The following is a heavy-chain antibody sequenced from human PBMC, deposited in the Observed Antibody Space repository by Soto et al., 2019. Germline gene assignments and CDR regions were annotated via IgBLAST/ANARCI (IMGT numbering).Heavy chain of an antibody. Sequence: QVQLQESGPGLVKPSGTLSLTCAVSGGSISSSNWWSWVRQPPGKGLEWIGEIYHSGSTNYNPSRKSRVTISVDKSKTQFTLRLSSVTAADTAVYYCARRAHGSGHYPFDYWGQGTLVTVSS. J-gene: IGHJ4*02. CDR2: IYHSGST. V-gene: IGHV4-4*02. CDR1: GGSISSSNW. D-gene: IGHD3-22*01. CDR3: ARRAHGSGHYPFDY.